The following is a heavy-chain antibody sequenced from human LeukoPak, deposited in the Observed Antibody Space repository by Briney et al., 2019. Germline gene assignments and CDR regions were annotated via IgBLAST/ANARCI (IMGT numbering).Heavy chain of an antibody. V-gene: IGHV4-4*07. D-gene: IGHD3-3*01. Sequence: SETLSLTCNVSGGSISGYYWTWIRQPAGKGLEWIGRIYAGGTTNYNPSFASRVTISVDTSKNQFSLKLSSVTAADTAVYYCARLYYDFWSGYSLGYYYYYMDVWGKGTTVTVSS. J-gene: IGHJ6*03. CDR3: ARLYYDFWSGYSLGYYYYYMDV. CDR2: IYAGGTT. CDR1: GGSISGYY.